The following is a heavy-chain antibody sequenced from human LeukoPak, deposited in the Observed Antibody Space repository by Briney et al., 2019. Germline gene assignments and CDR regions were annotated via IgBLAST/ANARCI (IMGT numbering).Heavy chain of an antibody. CDR2: IYHSGST. J-gene: IGHJ6*02. CDR1: GGSISSGGYS. Sequence: PSETLSLTCAVSGGSISSGGYSWSWIRQPPGKGLEWIVYIYHSGSTYYNPSLKSRVTTSVDRSKNQFSLKLSSVTAADTAVYYCAGDRFCSGGSCYGMDVWGQGTTVTVSS. CDR3: AGDRFCSGGSCYGMDV. V-gene: IGHV4-30-2*01. D-gene: IGHD2-15*01.